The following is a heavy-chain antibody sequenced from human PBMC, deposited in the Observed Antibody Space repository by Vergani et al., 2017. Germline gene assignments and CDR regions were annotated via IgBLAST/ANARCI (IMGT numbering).Heavy chain of an antibody. V-gene: IGHV3-23*01. D-gene: IGHD6-19*01. J-gene: IGHJ3*02. CDR3: AKVGRSEVAGTFGAFDI. Sequence: EVQLLESGGGLVQPGGSLTLSCAASGFTFSSYAMSWVRQAPGKGLEWVSAISGSGGSTYYADSVKGRFTISRDISKNTLFLHMNSLRPEDTAVYYCAKVGRSEVAGTFGAFDIWGQGTMVTVSS. CDR2: ISGSGGST. CDR1: GFTFSSYA.